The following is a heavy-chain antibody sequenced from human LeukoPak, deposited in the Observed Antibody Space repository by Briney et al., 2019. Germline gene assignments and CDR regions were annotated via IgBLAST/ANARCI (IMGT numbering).Heavy chain of an antibody. D-gene: IGHD3-22*01. Sequence: GGSLRLSCAASGFTFSSYAMHWVRQAPGKGLEWVAVISYDGSNKYYADSVKGRFTISRDNSKNTLYLQMNSLRVEDTAVYYCAKSWNYYDSSGDDALDIWGQGTMVTVSS. J-gene: IGHJ3*02. V-gene: IGHV3-30*04. CDR2: ISYDGSNK. CDR3: AKSWNYYDSSGDDALDI. CDR1: GFTFSSYA.